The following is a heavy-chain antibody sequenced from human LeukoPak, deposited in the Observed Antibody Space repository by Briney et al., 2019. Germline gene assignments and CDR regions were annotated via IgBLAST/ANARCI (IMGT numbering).Heavy chain of an antibody. V-gene: IGHV3-30*18. CDR1: GFTFSSFG. J-gene: IGHJ4*02. Sequence: PGGSLRLSCAASGFTFSSFGMHWVRQAPGKGLEWVAVISYDGGNKYYADSVKGRFTISRDNSKNTLYLQMNSLRAEDTAVYYCANEAGYSSGWYYGWGQGTRVTVSS. CDR3: ANEAGYSSGWYYG. D-gene: IGHD6-13*01. CDR2: ISYDGGNK.